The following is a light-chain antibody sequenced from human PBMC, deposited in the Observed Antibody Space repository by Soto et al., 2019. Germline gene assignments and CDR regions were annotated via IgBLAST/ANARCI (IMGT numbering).Light chain of an antibody. CDR3: QQRSNWPRT. CDR1: QSVGDD. CDR2: DVS. J-gene: IGKJ1*01. Sequence: EIVMTQSPATLSVSPGEGSTLSCRASQSVGDDLAWYQQKPGQAPRLLIYDVSNRATGIPARFSGSGSGTDFTLTISRLEPEDFAVYYCQQRSNWPRTFGQGTKVDIK. V-gene: IGKV3-11*01.